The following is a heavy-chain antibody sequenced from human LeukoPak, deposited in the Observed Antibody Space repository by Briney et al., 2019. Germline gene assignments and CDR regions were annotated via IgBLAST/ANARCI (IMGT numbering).Heavy chain of an antibody. J-gene: IGHJ4*02. CDR3: ARTLTGTTFDY. D-gene: IGHD1-20*01. CDR1: GFSLSTNGMR. Sequence: SGPALVKPTQTLTLTCTFSGFSLSTNGMRVSWIRQPPGEALEWLARIDWDDDKFYRTSLKTRLTISKDTSKNQVVLTMTNMDPVDTATYYCARTLTGTTFDYWGQGTLVTVSS. CDR2: IDWDDDK. V-gene: IGHV2-70*04.